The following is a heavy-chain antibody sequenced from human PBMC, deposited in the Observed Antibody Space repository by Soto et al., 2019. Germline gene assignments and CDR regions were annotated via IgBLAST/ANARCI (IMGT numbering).Heavy chain of an antibody. D-gene: IGHD1-1*01. J-gene: IGHJ4*02. CDR1: GYAFTTYG. Sequence: QVHLVQSGAEVKKPGASVKVSCKGSGYAFTTYGITWVRQAPGQGLEWMGWISAHNANTNYAQKLQGRATVTRDTSPSTAYKELRSLRSDDTAVYYGARGRYGDYWGQGALVTGSS. CDR2: ISAHNANT. CDR3: ARGRYGDY. V-gene: IGHV1-18*01.